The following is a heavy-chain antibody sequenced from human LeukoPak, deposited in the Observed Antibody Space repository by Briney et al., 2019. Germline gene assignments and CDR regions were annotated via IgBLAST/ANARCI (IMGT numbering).Heavy chain of an antibody. Sequence: SETLSLTCAAYGGSFSGYYRSWIRQPPGKGLEWIGEINRSGSTNYNPSLKSRVTISVDTSKNQFSLKLSSVTAADTAVYYCARRRYSSSWPLDYWGQGTLVTVSS. J-gene: IGHJ4*02. V-gene: IGHV4-34*01. CDR1: GGSFSGYY. D-gene: IGHD6-13*01. CDR3: ARRRYSSSWPLDY. CDR2: INRSGST.